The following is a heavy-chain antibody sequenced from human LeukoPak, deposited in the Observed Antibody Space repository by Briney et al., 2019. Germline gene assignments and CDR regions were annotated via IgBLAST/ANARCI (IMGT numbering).Heavy chain of an antibody. CDR3: ARRDGGHYDILTGYYLYYYYTDV. CDR1: GFTFSSYW. J-gene: IGHJ6*03. CDR2: IKEDGSEK. D-gene: IGHD3-9*01. Sequence: GGSLRLSCAASGFTFSSYWMSWVRQAPGKGLEWVANIKEDGSEKYYVDSVKGRFTISRDNAKNSLYLQMNSLRAEDTAVYYCARRDGGHYDILTGYYLYYYYTDVWGKGTTVTVSS. V-gene: IGHV3-7*01.